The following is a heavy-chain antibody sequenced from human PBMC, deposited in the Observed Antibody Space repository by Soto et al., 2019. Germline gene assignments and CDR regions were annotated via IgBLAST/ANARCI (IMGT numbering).Heavy chain of an antibody. CDR2: IYYSGST. J-gene: IGHJ4*02. D-gene: IGHD3-22*01. CDR3: AKEFESSGSFFAY. Sequence: SETLSLTCTVSGGSVSSGSYYWSWIRQPPGKGLEWIGYIYYSGSTNYNPSLKSRVTISVDTSKNQFSLKLSSVTAADTAVYYCAKEFESSGSFFAYWGQGTLVTVSS. CDR1: GGSVSSGSYY. V-gene: IGHV4-61*01.